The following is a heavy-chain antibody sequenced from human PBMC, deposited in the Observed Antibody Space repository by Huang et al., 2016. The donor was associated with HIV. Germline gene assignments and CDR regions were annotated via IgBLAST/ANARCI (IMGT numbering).Heavy chain of an antibody. D-gene: IGHD2-8*01. Sequence: VQLVQSGAEVKKPGSSVKVSCKVSGGTFNSSAITWVRQAPGQGLGWLGGIIPIFGTPNYAQQCQGRVTITADDSTNTVYMELNSRRSEDAAVYYCARDAREYGDYYYGMDVWGQGTTVIVSS. V-gene: IGHV1-69*01. J-gene: IGHJ6*02. CDR3: ARDAREYGDYYYGMDV. CDR1: GGTFNSSA. CDR2: IIPIFGTP.